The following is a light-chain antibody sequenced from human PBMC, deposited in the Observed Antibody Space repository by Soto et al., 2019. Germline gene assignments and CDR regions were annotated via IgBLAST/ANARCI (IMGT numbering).Light chain of an antibody. Sequence: QSVLTQPPSASGTPGQRVTISCSGSSSKIGSNTVNWYQQLPGTAPKLLIYSNNQRPSGVPDRFSGSKSGTSASLAISGLQSEDEADYYCAAWDDSLNGLYVFGPGTKVTVL. CDR3: AAWDDSLNGLYV. J-gene: IGLJ1*01. V-gene: IGLV1-44*01. CDR1: SSKIGSNT. CDR2: SNN.